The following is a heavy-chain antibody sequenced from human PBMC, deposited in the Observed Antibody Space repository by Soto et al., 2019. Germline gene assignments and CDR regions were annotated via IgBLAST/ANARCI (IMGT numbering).Heavy chain of an antibody. CDR3: VLIPMTTVVTPNY. D-gene: IGHD4-17*01. Sequence: LRLSCSASGFTFSSYAMHWVRQAPGKGLEYVSAISSNGGSTYYADSVKGRLTISRDNSKNTLYLQMSSLRAEDTAVYYCVLIPMTTVVTPNYWGQGTLVTVSS. CDR2: ISSNGGST. V-gene: IGHV3-64D*06. CDR1: GFTFSSYA. J-gene: IGHJ4*02.